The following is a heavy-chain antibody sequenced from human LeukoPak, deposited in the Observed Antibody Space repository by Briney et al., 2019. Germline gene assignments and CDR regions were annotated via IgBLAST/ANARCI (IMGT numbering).Heavy chain of an antibody. J-gene: IGHJ4*02. Sequence: GRSLRLSCAASGFTFDDYAMHWVRQAPGKGLEWVSGISWNSGSIGYADSVKGRFTISRDNAKNSLYLQMNSLRAEDTALYYCAKDISRYSSAYYYFDYWGQGTLVTVSS. CDR3: AKDISRYSSAYYYFDY. CDR1: GFTFDDYA. D-gene: IGHD6-19*01. V-gene: IGHV3-9*01. CDR2: ISWNSGSI.